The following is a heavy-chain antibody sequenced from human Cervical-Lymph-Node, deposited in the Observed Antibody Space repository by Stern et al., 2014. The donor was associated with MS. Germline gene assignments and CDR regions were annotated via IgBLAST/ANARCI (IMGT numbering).Heavy chain of an antibody. CDR3: AKKSVGTTGTTTAFDY. Sequence: QVQLVEAGGGVVQPGTSLRLSCAVSGFTFSNYGMHWVRQAPGKGLGVVAGISYDGDVKFYADSVKGRFTISRDTPKNTMYLQLNSLKVEDTAVYFCAKKSVGTTGTTTAFDYWGQGTLVTVSS. J-gene: IGHJ4*02. D-gene: IGHD1-1*01. CDR2: ISYDGDVK. CDR1: GFTFSNYG. V-gene: IGHV3-30*18.